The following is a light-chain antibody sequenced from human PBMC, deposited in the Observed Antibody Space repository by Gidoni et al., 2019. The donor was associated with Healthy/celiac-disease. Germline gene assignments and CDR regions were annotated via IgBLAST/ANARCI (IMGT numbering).Light chain of an antibody. CDR2: AAS. CDR3: QQSYSTPWT. V-gene: IGKV1-39*01. CDR1: QSISSY. Sequence: DIQMTQSPSSLSASVGDRVTITCRASQSISSYLNWYQQKPGKAPKLLIYAASSLQSGVQSRFSGSGSGTDVTLTISSLQPEDFATYYGQQSYSTPWTFGQGTKVEIK. J-gene: IGKJ1*01.